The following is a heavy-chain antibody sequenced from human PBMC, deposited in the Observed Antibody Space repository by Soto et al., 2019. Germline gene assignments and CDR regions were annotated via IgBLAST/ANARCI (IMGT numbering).Heavy chain of an antibody. V-gene: IGHV3-21*01. CDR1: GFTFSSYS. CDR2: ISSSSSYI. J-gene: IGHJ4*02. CDR3: ARDLYYYDSSGYYLAYFDY. Sequence: PGGSLRLSCAASGFTFSSYSMNWVRQAPGKGLEWVSSISSSSSYIYYADSVKGRFTISRDNAKNSLYLQMNSLRAEDTAVYYCARDLYYYDSSGYYLAYFDYWGQGTLVTVSS. D-gene: IGHD3-22*01.